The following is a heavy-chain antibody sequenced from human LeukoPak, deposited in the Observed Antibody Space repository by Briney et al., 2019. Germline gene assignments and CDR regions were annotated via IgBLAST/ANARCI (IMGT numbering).Heavy chain of an antibody. V-gene: IGHV5-51*01. CDR1: GYSFTTYW. Sequence: GESLKISCQGSGYSFTTYWIGWVRQMPGKGLEWMGIIYPGDSDTRYSPSFQGQVTISADKSISTAYVQWSSLKASDTAMYYCARSEAGDWFDPWGQGTLVTVSS. D-gene: IGHD1-26*01. CDR2: IYPGDSDT. CDR3: ARSEAGDWFDP. J-gene: IGHJ5*02.